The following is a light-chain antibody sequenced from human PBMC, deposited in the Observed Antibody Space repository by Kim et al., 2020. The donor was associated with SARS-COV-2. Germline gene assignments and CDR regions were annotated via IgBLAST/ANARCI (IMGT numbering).Light chain of an antibody. J-gene: IGLJ2*01. Sequence: GQSITISCTGTSRDVGGYNCVSWYQQHPGKAPKVMISEVSNRPSGVSNRFSGSKSGNTASLTISGLQVEDEAEYYCSSYTSSNTLVFGGGTQLTVL. CDR3: SSYTSSNTLV. V-gene: IGLV2-14*03. CDR1: SRDVGGYNC. CDR2: EVS.